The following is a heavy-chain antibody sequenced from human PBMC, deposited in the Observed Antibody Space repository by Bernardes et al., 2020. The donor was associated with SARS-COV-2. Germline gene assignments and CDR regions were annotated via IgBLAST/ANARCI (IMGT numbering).Heavy chain of an antibody. Sequence: GGSLRLSCAASGFTFSSYGMHWVRQAPGKGLEWVAVIWYDGSNKYYADSVKGRFTISRDNSKNTLYLQMNSLRAEDTAVYYCARDGYDFWSGYYNYGMDVWGQGTTVTVSS. D-gene: IGHD3-3*01. V-gene: IGHV3-33*01. CDR3: ARDGYDFWSGYYNYGMDV. J-gene: IGHJ6*02. CDR2: IWYDGSNK. CDR1: GFTFSSYG.